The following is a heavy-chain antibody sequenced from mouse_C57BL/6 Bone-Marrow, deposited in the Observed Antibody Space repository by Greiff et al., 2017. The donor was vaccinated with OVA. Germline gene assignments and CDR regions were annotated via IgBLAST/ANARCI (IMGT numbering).Heavy chain of an antibody. CDR3: ALLLRYFDY. V-gene: IGHV1-22*01. J-gene: IGHJ2*01. CDR2: INPNNGGT. D-gene: IGHD1-1*01. CDR1: GYTFTDYN. Sequence: VQLKQSGPELVKPGASVKMSCKASGYTFTDYNMHWVKQSHGKSLEWIGYINPNNGGTSYNQKFKGKATLTVNKSSSTAYMELRSLTSEDSAVYYCALLLRYFDYWGQGTTLTVSS.